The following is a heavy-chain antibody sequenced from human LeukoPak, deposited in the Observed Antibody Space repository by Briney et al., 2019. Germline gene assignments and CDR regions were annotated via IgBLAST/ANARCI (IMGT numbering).Heavy chain of an antibody. D-gene: IGHD4-11*01. CDR3: ARSNQADDY. J-gene: IGHJ4*02. V-gene: IGHV3-74*01. CDR2: INTGGSST. Sequence: GGSLRLSRTASGFTFSSYWMHWVRQVPGKGLVWVSRINTGGSSTTYADSVKGRFTISRDNAKNTLYLQMNSLRVEDTAVYYCARSNQADDYWGQGTLVTVSS. CDR1: GFTFSSYW.